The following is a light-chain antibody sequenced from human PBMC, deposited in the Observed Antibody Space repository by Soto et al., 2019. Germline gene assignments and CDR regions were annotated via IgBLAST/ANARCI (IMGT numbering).Light chain of an antibody. V-gene: IGLV2-14*03. J-gene: IGLJ1*01. CDR3: SSYTPSSTPFV. Sequence: QSALTQPASVSGSPGQSITISCTGTSIDVGGYNFVSWYQHHPGKAPKLIIYDVNNRPSGVSNRFSGSKSGNTASLTISGLQAEDEADYYCSSYTPSSTPFVFGTGTKLTVL. CDR2: DVN. CDR1: SIDVGGYNF.